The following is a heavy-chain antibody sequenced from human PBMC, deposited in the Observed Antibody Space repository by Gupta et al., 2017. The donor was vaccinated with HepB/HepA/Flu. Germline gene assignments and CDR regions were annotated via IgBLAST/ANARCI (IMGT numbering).Heavy chain of an antibody. J-gene: IGHJ4*02. CDR3: ARQGGGGVSLDY. Sequence: EVQLVQSGAEVKKPGESLKISCQGFGYRLTTNWIGWVRQMPGKGLEWMAIINPVDSDTRYSPSFRGQVTISVDKSTSTAYLQWSSLKASDTAVYYCARQGGGGVSLDYWGQGALVTVSS. V-gene: IGHV5-51*01. CDR2: INPVDSDT. D-gene: IGHD2-8*01. CDR1: GYRLTTNW.